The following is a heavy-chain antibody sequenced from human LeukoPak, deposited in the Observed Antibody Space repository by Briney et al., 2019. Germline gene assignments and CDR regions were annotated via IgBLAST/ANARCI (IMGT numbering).Heavy chain of an antibody. CDR3: ARVPDDGDYGGWHFDL. D-gene: IGHD4-17*01. Sequence: SETLSLTCTVSGGFISSYYWSWIRQPPGKGPEWIGYIYYTGRTNYNPSLKSRVTISVDTSKNQFSLNLNSVTAADTAVYYCARVPDDGDYGGWHFDLWGRGTLVTVSS. CDR2: IYYTGRT. J-gene: IGHJ2*01. CDR1: GGFISSYY. V-gene: IGHV4-59*01.